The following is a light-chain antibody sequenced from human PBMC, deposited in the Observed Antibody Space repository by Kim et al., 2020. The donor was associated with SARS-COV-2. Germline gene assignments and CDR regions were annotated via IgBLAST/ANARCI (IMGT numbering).Light chain of an antibody. Sequence: GQLIIISSTGTSGDVGAFNDVSWYHQHAGEVPKLLNYDGTKRPSGVSTRFAGSKSGNTASLTIAGLQAEDDADYYCNSDSKINSYIFGAGTKVTVL. CDR2: DGT. CDR3: NSDSKINSYI. V-gene: IGLV2-14*03. CDR1: SGDVGAFND. J-gene: IGLJ1*01.